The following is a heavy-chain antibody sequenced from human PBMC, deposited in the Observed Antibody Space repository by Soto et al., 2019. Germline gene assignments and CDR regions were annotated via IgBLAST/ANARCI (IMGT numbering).Heavy chain of an antibody. J-gene: IGHJ4*02. CDR2: IDHSGST. CDR1: GGSISSTNW. D-gene: IGHD6-19*01. Sequence: QVQLQESGPGLVKPSGTLSLTCAVSGGSISSTNWWNWVRQPPGKGLEWIGEIDHSGSTNYNPSLKSRVTMSVDKPKNQFSLKLSSVTAADTAVYYCVRDSGNGWKDYWGQGTLVTASS. V-gene: IGHV4-4*02. CDR3: VRDSGNGWKDY.